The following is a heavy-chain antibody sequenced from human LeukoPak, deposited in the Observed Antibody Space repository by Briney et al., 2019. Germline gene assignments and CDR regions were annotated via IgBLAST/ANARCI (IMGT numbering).Heavy chain of an antibody. CDR1: GDSW. V-gene: IGHV3-74*01. J-gene: IGHJ4*02. CDR3: ARDRIHNYFDY. Sequence: GGSLRLSCAGSGDSWMHWVRQVPGKGLVWVSRIKTDGSSTSYADSVKGRFTISRDNSKNTLYLQMNSLRAEDTAVYYCARDRIHNYFDYWGQGTLVTVSS. CDR2: IKTDGSST.